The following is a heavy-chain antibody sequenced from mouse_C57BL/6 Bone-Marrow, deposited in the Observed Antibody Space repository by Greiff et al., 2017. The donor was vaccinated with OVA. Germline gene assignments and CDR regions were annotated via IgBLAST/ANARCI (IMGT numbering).Heavy chain of an antibody. Sequence: QVQLQQSGAELVRPGTSVKVSCKASGYAFTNYLIEWVKQRPGQGLEWIGVINPGSGGTNYNEKFKGKATLTADKSSCTAYMQLSSLTSADSAVYFCARGGGLRYVWFAYWGQGTLVTVSA. D-gene: IGHD1-1*01. V-gene: IGHV1-54*01. J-gene: IGHJ3*01. CDR2: INPGSGGT. CDR3: ARGGGLRYVWFAY. CDR1: GYAFTNYL.